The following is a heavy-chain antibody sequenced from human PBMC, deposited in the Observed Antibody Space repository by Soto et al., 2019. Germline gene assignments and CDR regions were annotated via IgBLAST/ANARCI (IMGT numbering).Heavy chain of an antibody. J-gene: IGHJ4*02. Sequence: VQLSESGGGLVQPGRSLRLSCAASGFTFSSFAMSWVRQAPGKGLEWVSIISGSRGNTYYADSVKGRFTISRDNSRNTLYLQMNSLRAEDTAVYHCAIVASLRSGLYGWVDYWGQGTLVIVSS. V-gene: IGHV3-23*01. CDR1: GFTFSSFA. CDR2: ISGSRGNT. D-gene: IGHD6-19*01. CDR3: AIVASLRSGLYGWVDY.